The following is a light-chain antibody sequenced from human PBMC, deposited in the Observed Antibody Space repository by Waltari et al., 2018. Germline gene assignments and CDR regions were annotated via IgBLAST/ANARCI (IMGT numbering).Light chain of an antibody. V-gene: IGKV3-20*01. CDR1: QSVGRP. CDR3: QHYVSLPAT. CDR2: GAS. J-gene: IGKJ1*01. Sequence: IVLTPSPGTLSLSSGERATLSCRASQSVGRPLAWYQQKPGQAPRLLIYGASIRATGIPDRFSGGGSGTDFSLGINRLEPEDFAVYYCQHYVSLPATFGQGTKVEIK.